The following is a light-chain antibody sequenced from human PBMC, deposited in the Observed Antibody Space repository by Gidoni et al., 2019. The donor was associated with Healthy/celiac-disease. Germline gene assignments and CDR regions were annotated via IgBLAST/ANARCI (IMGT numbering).Light chain of an antibody. V-gene: IGKV2-28*01. CDR3: MQALQTPPT. CDR1: QSLLHSNGYNY. CDR2: LGS. Sequence: DTVMTQSPLSLPVNPGEPAYISFRSSQSLLHSNGYNYLDWYLQKPGQSPQLLIYLGSNRASGVPDRFSGSGSGTDFTLKISRVEAEDVGVYYCMQALQTPPTFGQGTKLEIK. J-gene: IGKJ2*01.